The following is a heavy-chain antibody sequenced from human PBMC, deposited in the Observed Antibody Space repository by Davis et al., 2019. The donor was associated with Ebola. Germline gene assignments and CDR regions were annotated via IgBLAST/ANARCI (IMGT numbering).Heavy chain of an antibody. Sequence: AASVKVSCKVSGYILTELSIHWVRQAPGQGLEWMGNFDPEDNEIIYAHKFEGRVTMTEDTSAHTAYIELSRLRSDDSAVYYCAAGGSRGGFDVWGQGTMVTVS. J-gene: IGHJ3*01. CDR3: AAGGSRGGFDV. V-gene: IGHV1-24*01. CDR2: FDPEDNEI. CDR1: GYILTELS. D-gene: IGHD3-16*01.